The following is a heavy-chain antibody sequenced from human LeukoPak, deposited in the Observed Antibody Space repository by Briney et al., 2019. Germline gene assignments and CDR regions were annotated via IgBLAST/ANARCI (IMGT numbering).Heavy chain of an antibody. CDR3: ARGSGSGTFFDY. Sequence: CGPALVNPTQTLTLACTFSGFSLTTNQMRVSWIRQPPGKALEWLARIDWDDDKFYRTSLKTRLTISKDTSKNQVVLTMTNMDPVDTATYYCARGSGSGTFFDYWGQGTQVTVSS. D-gene: IGHD6-25*01. V-gene: IGHV2-70*04. CDR1: GFSLTTNQMR. J-gene: IGHJ4*02. CDR2: IDWDDDK.